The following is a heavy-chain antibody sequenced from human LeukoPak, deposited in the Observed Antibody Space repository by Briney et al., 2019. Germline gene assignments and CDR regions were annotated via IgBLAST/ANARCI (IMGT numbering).Heavy chain of an antibody. J-gene: IGHJ4*02. V-gene: IGHV3-7*01. D-gene: IGHD5-18*01. CDR2: IKQDGSEK. Sequence: GGSLRLSCAASGFTFSSYWMSWVRQAPGKGLEWVANIKQDGSEKYYVDSVKGRFIISRDNARNSLDLQLNSLRAEETAVYYCARFAYSYGPFDYWGQGTLVTVSS. CDR3: ARFAYSYGPFDY. CDR1: GFTFSSYW.